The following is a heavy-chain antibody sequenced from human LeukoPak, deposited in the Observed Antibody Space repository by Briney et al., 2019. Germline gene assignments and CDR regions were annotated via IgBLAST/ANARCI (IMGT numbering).Heavy chain of an antibody. D-gene: IGHD3-22*01. CDR3: ARDRHYYDSSGSD. J-gene: IGHJ4*02. Sequence: PGGSLRLSSAASGFTFSSYSMNWVRQAPGKGLEWVSSISSSSSYIYYADSVKGRFTISRDNAKNSLYLQMNSLRAEDTAVYYCARDRHYYDSSGSDWGQGTLVTVSS. CDR1: GFTFSSYS. CDR2: ISSSSSYI. V-gene: IGHV3-21*01.